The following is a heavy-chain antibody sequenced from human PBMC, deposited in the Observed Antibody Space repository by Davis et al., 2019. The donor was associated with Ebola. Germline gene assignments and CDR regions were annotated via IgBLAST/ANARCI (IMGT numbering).Heavy chain of an antibody. CDR1: GYTFSNYW. CDR2: IYPGDSDT. D-gene: IGHD1-26*01. CDR3: ARQGGGSGRLTSFDY. J-gene: IGHJ4*02. V-gene: IGHV5-51*01. Sequence: GESLKISCKGSGYTFSNYWIAWVRQMPGKGLEWMGIIYPGDSDTRYSPSFQGQVTISADKYISTAYLQWSSLKASDTAMYYCARQGGGSGRLTSFDYWGQGTLVTVSS.